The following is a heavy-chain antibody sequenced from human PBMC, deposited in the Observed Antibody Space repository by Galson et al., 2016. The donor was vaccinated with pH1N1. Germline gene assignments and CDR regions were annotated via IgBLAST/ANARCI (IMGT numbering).Heavy chain of an antibody. CDR1: GYTFTTYS. CDR3: AFQVRIGIMMVFDY. CDR2: INPGNGDT. Sequence: SVKVSCKASGYTFTTYSMHWVRQAPGQRLEWLGWINPGNGDTKYSQKFQGRVTITRDTSASTAYMELSSLRSEDTAVYYCAFQVRIGIMMVFDYWGQGTLVTVSS. J-gene: IGHJ4*02. D-gene: IGHD3-16*01. V-gene: IGHV1-3*01.